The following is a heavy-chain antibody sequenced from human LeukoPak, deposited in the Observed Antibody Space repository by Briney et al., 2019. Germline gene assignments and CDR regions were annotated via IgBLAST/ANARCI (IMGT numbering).Heavy chain of an antibody. Sequence: SENLSLTCTVSGGSISSYYWSWIRQPPGKGLEWIGYIYYSGSTNYNPSLKSRVTISGDTSKNQFSLKLSSVTAADTAVYYCASGYDFWSGYYTGISPLRVPFDYWGQGTLVTVSS. J-gene: IGHJ4*02. D-gene: IGHD3-3*01. V-gene: IGHV4-59*01. CDR1: GGSISSYY. CDR3: ASGYDFWSGYYTGISPLRVPFDY. CDR2: IYYSGST.